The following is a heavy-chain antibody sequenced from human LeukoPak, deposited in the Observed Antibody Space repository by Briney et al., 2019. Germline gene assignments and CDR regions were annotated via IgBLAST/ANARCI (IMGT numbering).Heavy chain of an antibody. Sequence: GGSLRLSCAASGFTFSSYWMHWVRQAPGKGLVWVSRISSDGSSTNYADSVKGRFTISRDNAKNTLYLQMNSLRAEDTAVYYCTTTMSSEPYYWGQGTLVTVSS. CDR2: ISSDGSST. J-gene: IGHJ4*02. CDR1: GFTFSSYW. V-gene: IGHV3-74*01. D-gene: IGHD3-22*01. CDR3: TTTMSSEPYY.